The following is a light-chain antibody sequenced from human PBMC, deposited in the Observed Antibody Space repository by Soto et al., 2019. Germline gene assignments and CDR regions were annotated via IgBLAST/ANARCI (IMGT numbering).Light chain of an antibody. CDR3: QQYNSYWT. Sequence: DFQMTQSPSTLSASVGDRVTITCRASQSISSWLAWYQQKPGKAPKLLIYDASSLESGVPSRFSGRGSGTEFTLTISSLQPDDFATYYCQQYNSYWTFGQGTKVDIK. CDR1: QSISSW. CDR2: DAS. V-gene: IGKV1-5*01. J-gene: IGKJ1*01.